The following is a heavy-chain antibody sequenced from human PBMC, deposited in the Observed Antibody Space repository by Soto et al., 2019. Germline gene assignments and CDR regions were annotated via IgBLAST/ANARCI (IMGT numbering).Heavy chain of an antibody. Sequence: PGGSLRLSCAASGFTFSDYYMSWIRQAPGKGLEWVSYISSSGSTIYYADSVKGRFTISRDNAKNSLYLQMNSLRAEDTAVYYCARAGIRLATVTLHFDYWGQGTLVTVSS. CDR1: GFTFSDYY. J-gene: IGHJ4*02. D-gene: IGHD4-17*01. V-gene: IGHV3-11*01. CDR3: ARAGIRLATVTLHFDY. CDR2: ISSSGSTI.